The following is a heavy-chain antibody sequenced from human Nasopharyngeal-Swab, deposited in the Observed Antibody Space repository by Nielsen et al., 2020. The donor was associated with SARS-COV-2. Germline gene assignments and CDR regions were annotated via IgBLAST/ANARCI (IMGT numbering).Heavy chain of an antibody. Sequence: GESLKVSWAACGFTFSSYARSWVRPAPGKGLEWVSAISGSGGSTYYADSVKGRFTISGDNSKNTLYLQMNSLRAEDTAVYYCAKDLSGIAAADDAFDIWGQGTMVTVSS. CDR3: AKDLSGIAAADDAFDI. V-gene: IGHV3-23*01. CDR1: GFTFSSYA. CDR2: ISGSGGST. D-gene: IGHD6-13*01. J-gene: IGHJ3*02.